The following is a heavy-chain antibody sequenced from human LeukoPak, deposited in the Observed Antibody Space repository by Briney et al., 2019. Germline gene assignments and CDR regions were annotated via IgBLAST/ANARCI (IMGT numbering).Heavy chain of an antibody. CDR1: GFTFDDYA. J-gene: IGHJ6*03. V-gene: IGHV3-9*01. CDR3: AKDIGRVDTARSYMDV. D-gene: IGHD5-18*01. CDR2: ISWNSFTI. Sequence: GGSLRLSCAASGFTFDDYAMHWVRQAPGKGLEWVSGISWNSFTIGYADSVKGRFTISRDNAKNSLYLQMNSLRVEDTALYYCAKDIGRVDTARSYMDVGGKGTTVTISS.